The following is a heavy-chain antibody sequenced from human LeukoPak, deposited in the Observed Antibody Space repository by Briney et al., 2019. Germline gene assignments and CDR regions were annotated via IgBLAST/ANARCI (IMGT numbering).Heavy chain of an antibody. CDR2: IYYSGST. CDR3: ARDKMEVVVAARNASYYYGMDV. Sequence: PSETLSLTCTVSGGSISSYYWSWIRQPPGKGLEWIGYIYYSGSTNYNPSLKSRVTISVDTSKSQFSLKLSSVTAADTAVYYCARDKMEVVVAARNASYYYGMDVWGKGTTVTVSS. D-gene: IGHD2-15*01. CDR1: GGSISSYY. V-gene: IGHV4-59*01. J-gene: IGHJ6*04.